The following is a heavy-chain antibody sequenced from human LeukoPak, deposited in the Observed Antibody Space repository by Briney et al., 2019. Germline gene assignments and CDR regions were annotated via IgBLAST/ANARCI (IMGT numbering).Heavy chain of an antibody. CDR2: ISGSGGST. V-gene: IGHV3-23*01. J-gene: IGHJ4*02. CDR1: GFTFSSHS. D-gene: IGHD1-26*01. CDR3: ARSYLGAYYFDY. Sequence: GESLRLSCAGSGFTFSSHSMNWVRQAPGKGLEWVSAISGSGGSTYYADSVKGRFTISRDNSKNTLYLQMNSLRAEDTAVYYCARSYLGAYYFDYWGQGTLVTVSS.